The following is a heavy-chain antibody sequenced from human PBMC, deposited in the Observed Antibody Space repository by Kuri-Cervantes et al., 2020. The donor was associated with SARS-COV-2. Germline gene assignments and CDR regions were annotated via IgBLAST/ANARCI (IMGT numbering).Heavy chain of an antibody. Sequence: GESLKISCAASGFTFSDYYMSWIRQAPGKGLEWVSYISSSGPSISYADSVKGRFTISRDNAKNSLYLQMNSLRAEDTAVYYCARRQYYYDSSGSARIYWGQGTLVTVSS. D-gene: IGHD3-22*01. CDR2: ISSSGPSI. V-gene: IGHV3-11*04. J-gene: IGHJ4*02. CDR3: ARRQYYYDSSGSARIY. CDR1: GFTFSDYY.